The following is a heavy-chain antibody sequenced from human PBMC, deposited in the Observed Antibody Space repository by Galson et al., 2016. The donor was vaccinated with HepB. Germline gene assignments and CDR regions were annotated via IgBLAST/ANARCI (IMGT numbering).Heavy chain of an antibody. Sequence: SMRLSCAASGFTFSGNRMTWGRQAPGKGLEWVANIKEDGSEEYYVDSVKRRFTISRDNAKNSLYLQMNRLRAEDTAVYYCARRVAVAGIYYFDYWGRGTLVTVSS. CDR1: GFTFSGNR. CDR3: ARRVAVAGIYYFDY. J-gene: IGHJ4*01. V-gene: IGHV3-7*01. CDR2: IKEDGSEE. D-gene: IGHD6-19*01.